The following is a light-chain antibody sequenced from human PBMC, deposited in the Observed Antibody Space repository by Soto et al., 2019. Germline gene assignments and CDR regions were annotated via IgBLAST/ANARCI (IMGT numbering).Light chain of an antibody. CDR2: AAS. CDR3: QQRTNWPPRDT. Sequence: DIVLTQSPATLSLSPGERATLSCRASQSVGTSLAWYQQRPGQAPRLLLSAASTRAAGIPARFSGSGSRTDFPLTISSLQPEDVAVYYCQQRTNWPPRDTFGQGTKLEIK. V-gene: IGKV3-11*01. CDR1: QSVGTS. J-gene: IGKJ2*01.